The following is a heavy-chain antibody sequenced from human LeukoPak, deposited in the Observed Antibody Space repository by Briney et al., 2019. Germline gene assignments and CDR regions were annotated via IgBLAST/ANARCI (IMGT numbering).Heavy chain of an antibody. CDR1: GFTFSSYG. V-gene: IGHV3-23*01. CDR3: ARDYDYEDAGGFDY. D-gene: IGHD3-22*01. Sequence: GGSLRLSCAASGFTFSSYGMSWVRQAPGKGLEWVSSISGSGSTTYYADSVKGRFTISRDNSKNMLYLQMNSLRAEDTAVYYCARDYDYEDAGGFDYWGQGTLVTVSS. J-gene: IGHJ4*02. CDR2: ISGSGSTT.